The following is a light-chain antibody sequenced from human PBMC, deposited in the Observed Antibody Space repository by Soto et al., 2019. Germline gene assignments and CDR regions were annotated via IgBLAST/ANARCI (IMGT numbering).Light chain of an antibody. J-gene: IGKJ1*01. CDR3: QQYNNWPPWT. CDR1: QSVDSN. V-gene: IGKV3-15*01. CDR2: RAS. Sequence: EVVMTQSPATLSVSPGERATLSCRASQSVDSNLAWYQQKPGQAPRLLIYRASTRAAGIPDTFSGSGSGTEFTLTISRLQSEDFAVYYCQQYNNWPPWTFGQGTKVEIK.